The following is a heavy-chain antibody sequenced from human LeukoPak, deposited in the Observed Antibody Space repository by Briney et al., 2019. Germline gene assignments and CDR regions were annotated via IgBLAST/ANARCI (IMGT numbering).Heavy chain of an antibody. V-gene: IGHV3-30*02. J-gene: IGHJ4*02. CDR1: EFRLSDYG. CDR2: IRYDGSDK. D-gene: IGHD1-1*01. CDR3: AKGGWDDEAEY. Sequence: GGSLRLSCVASEFRLSDYGVHWVRQAPGKGLEWVAYIRYDGSDKYYGDSVKGRFTISRDNSKNTVDLQMNSLRGEDTAVYYCAKGGWDDEAEYWGQGTLVTVSS.